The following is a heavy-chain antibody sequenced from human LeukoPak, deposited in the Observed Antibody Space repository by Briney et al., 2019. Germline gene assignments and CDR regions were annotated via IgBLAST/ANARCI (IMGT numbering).Heavy chain of an antibody. Sequence: SETLSLTCAVSGGSISSSNWWSWVRQPPGKGLEWIGEIYYSGSTNYNPSLKSRVTISVDKSKNQFSLKLSSVTAADTAVYYCARDRGTPDYYDTSGYDYWGQGTLVTVSS. V-gene: IGHV4-4*02. CDR2: IYYSGST. CDR3: ARDRGTPDYYDTSGYDY. D-gene: IGHD3-22*01. J-gene: IGHJ4*02. CDR1: GGSISSSNW.